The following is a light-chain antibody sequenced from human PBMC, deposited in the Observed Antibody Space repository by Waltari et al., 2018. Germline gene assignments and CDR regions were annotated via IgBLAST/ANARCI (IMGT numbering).Light chain of an antibody. V-gene: IGLV2-23*02. J-gene: IGLJ1*01. CDR2: EVS. Sequence: QSALTQPASVSGSPGQSITISCTGTSSDVGNYNLVSWYQQHPGKAPKLMIYEVSKRPSGVSHRFSGSKSGNPASRTISGLQPEDETDYYCCSYAGHSTYVFGTGTKVTVL. CDR1: SSDVGNYNL. CDR3: CSYAGHSTYV.